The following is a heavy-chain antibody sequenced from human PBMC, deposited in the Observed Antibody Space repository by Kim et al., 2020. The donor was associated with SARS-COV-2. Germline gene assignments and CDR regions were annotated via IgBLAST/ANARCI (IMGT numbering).Heavy chain of an antibody. D-gene: IGHD6-19*01. CDR2: FDPEDGET. CDR3: ATAPGIAVAGTAPNWFDP. Sequence: ASVKVSCKVSGYTLTELSMHWVRQAPGKGLEWMGVFDPEDGETIYAQKFQGRVTMTEDTSTDTAYMELSSLRSEDTAVYYCATAPGIAVAGTAPNWFDPWGQGTLVTVSS. V-gene: IGHV1-24*01. CDR1: GYTLTELS. J-gene: IGHJ5*02.